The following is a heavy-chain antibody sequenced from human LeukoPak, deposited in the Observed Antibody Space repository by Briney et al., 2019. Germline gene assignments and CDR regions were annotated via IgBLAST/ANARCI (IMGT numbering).Heavy chain of an antibody. Sequence: SETLSLTCNVSGGSISINSWSWIRQPAGKGLEWIGHIYTSGSPNYNPSLRSRVTMSVDTSKNQISLKLSSVTAADTAVYYCARRSEQWLTYFDYWGLGTQVTVSS. CDR1: GGSISINS. CDR3: ARRSEQWLTYFDY. D-gene: IGHD6-19*01. V-gene: IGHV4-4*07. CDR2: IYTSGSP. J-gene: IGHJ4*02.